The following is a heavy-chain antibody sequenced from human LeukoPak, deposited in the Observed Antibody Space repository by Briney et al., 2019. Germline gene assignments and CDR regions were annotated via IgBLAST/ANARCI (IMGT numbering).Heavy chain of an antibody. D-gene: IGHD3-9*01. CDR3: AKDGGAGCSDDWCPPDS. Sequence: GGSLRLSCAASGFNFDGYAMHWLRQAPGKGLEGVSGLNWNDGDIAYEDSVRGRFTSSRANAKNYLYLEMNSLNAEDTAFYFCAKDGGAGCSDDWCPPDSWGQGTVDTDSS. CDR1: GFNFDGYA. V-gene: IGHV3-9*01. J-gene: IGHJ4*02. CDR2: LNWNDGDI.